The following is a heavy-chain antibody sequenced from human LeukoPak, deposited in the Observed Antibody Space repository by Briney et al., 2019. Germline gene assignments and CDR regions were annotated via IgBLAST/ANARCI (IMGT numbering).Heavy chain of an antibody. CDR2: IRSRDGTV. V-gene: IGHV3-48*01. CDR3: VRDHAYAFDI. J-gene: IGHJ3*02. CDR1: GFNFRFYS. Sequence: GALELSRVGPGFNFRFYSMNWARPAPGEGVEWISYIRSRDGTVSYADSVKGRFTISTDTAKSSLFLQMNGLSADDTAVYYCVRDHAYAFDIWGQGTMVTVSS.